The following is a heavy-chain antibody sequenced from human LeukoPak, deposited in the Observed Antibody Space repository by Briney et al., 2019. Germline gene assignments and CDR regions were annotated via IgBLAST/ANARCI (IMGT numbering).Heavy chain of an antibody. CDR3: AKDPAWIYYFDY. Sequence: GGSLRLSCAASGFTVSTNYMSWVRQAPGKGLEWVSLVYSGGTTYHADSVKGRFTISRDNSKNTLYLQMNSLRAEDTAVYYCAKDPAWIYYFDYWGQGTLVTVSS. J-gene: IGHJ4*02. CDR1: GFTVSTNY. D-gene: IGHD2-2*03. CDR2: VYSGGTT. V-gene: IGHV3-66*01.